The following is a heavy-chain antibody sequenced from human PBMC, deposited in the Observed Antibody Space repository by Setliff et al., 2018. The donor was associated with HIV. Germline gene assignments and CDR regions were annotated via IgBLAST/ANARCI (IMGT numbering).Heavy chain of an antibody. J-gene: IGHJ4*02. CDR2: ISGSGGNT. Sequence: GSLRLSCAASGFTFMNYAMSWVRQAPGKGLAWVSTISGSGGNTYYADSVKGRFTISRDNSNTMLFLQMNSLRTEDTAVYYCAKDRTVVVITIFDYWGQGTLVTVSS. V-gene: IGHV3-23*01. D-gene: IGHD3-22*01. CDR1: GFTFMNYA. CDR3: AKDRTVVVITIFDY.